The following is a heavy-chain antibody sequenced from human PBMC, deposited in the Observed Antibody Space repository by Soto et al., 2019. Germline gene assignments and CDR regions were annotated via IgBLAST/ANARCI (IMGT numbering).Heavy chain of an antibody. Sequence: GGSMRLSCSASGFNFSSYSMHWVRQATGKGLEYVSAISSNGGSTYYADSVKGRFSISRDNSKNTLYLQMSSLRAEDTAVYYCVKDTYSSSWYSPYYYYYGMDVWGQGTTVTVSS. V-gene: IGHV3-64D*08. CDR3: VKDTYSSSWYSPYYYYYGMDV. CDR1: GFNFSSYS. J-gene: IGHJ6*02. D-gene: IGHD6-13*01. CDR2: ISSNGGST.